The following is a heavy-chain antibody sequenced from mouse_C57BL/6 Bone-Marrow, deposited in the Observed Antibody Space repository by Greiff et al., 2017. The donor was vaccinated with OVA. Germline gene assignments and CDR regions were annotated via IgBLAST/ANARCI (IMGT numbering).Heavy chain of an antibody. CDR2: ISSGGSYT. CDR1: GFTFSSYG. D-gene: IGHD1-1*01. Sequence: EVQLVESGGDLVKPGGSLKLSCAASGFTFSSYGMSWVRQTPDKRLEWVATISSGGSYTYYPDSVKGRFTISRDNAKNTLYLQMSSLKSEDTAMYYCARRLYYYGSSYCYWYFDVWGTGTTVTVSS. J-gene: IGHJ1*03. V-gene: IGHV5-6*01. CDR3: ARRLYYYGSSYCYWYFDV.